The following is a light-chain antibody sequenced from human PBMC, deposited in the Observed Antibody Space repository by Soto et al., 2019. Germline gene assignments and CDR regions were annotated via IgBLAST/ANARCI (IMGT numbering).Light chain of an antibody. J-gene: IGKJ4*01. Sequence: EIVMTQSPATLSVSPGERATLSCRASQSVSSNLAWYQQKPGQAPRLLIYGASTRATGIPARFSGSGSGTEFTLTISSLQSLYFSVYYCQQYNNCLPFGGGPKLEIK. CDR3: QQYNNCLP. V-gene: IGKV3-15*01. CDR1: QSVSSN. CDR2: GAS.